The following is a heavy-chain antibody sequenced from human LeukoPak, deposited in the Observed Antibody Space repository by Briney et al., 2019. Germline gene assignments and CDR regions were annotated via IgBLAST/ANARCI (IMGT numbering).Heavy chain of an antibody. CDR1: GFTVGSNY. V-gene: IGHV3-66*01. CDR2: IYSGGDT. D-gene: IGHD3-22*01. Sequence: PGGSLRLSCVVSGFTVGSNYMSWVRQAPGKGLEWVSAIYSGGDTYYADSVKVRFTTSRDNSKNTLYLQMNSLRVEDTAVYYCARERHYYDSSGYYYPENWGQGTLVTVSS. CDR3: ARERHYYDSSGYYYPEN. J-gene: IGHJ4*02.